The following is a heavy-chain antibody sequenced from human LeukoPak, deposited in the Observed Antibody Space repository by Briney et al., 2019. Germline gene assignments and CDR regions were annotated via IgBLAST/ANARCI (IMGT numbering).Heavy chain of an antibody. D-gene: IGHD1-1*01. V-gene: IGHV1-3*01. Sequence: ASVKVSCKASGYMFTNYAVQWVRQAPGQRLEWLGWINPGNGDTRYSQKFQGRVTITGDTPATTVYKELNSLTAEDTAVYYCSRDRWHCRVNCDSVYYYSLDVWGQGTTVAVSS. J-gene: IGHJ6*02. CDR2: INPGNGDT. CDR1: GYMFTNYA. CDR3: SRDRWHCRVNCDSVYYYSLDV.